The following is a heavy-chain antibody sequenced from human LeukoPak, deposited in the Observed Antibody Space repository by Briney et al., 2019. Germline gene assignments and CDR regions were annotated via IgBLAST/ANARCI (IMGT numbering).Heavy chain of an antibody. Sequence: PSETLSLTCTVSGGSISSSSYYWGWIRQPPGKGLEWIGSIYYSGITYYNPSLKSRVTISVDTSKNQFSLKLSSVTAADTAVYYCARAVPAAMGSDWFDPWGQGTLVTVSS. V-gene: IGHV4-39*01. CDR2: IYYSGIT. J-gene: IGHJ5*02. CDR1: GGSISSSSYY. D-gene: IGHD2-2*01. CDR3: ARAVPAAMGSDWFDP.